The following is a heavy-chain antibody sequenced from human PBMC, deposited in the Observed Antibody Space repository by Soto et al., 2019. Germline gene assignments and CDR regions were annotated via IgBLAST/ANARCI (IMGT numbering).Heavy chain of an antibody. D-gene: IGHD5-12*01. V-gene: IGHV3-21*01. Sequence: EVQLVESGGGLVKPGGSLRLSCAASGFTFSSYSMNWVRQAPGKGLEWVSSISSSSSYIYYADSVKGRFTISRDNAPNSLYLQLNSLRAEDTAVYYCAGGRDGYNYRAFDIWGQGTMVTVSS. CDR2: ISSSSSYI. CDR3: AGGRDGYNYRAFDI. J-gene: IGHJ3*02. CDR1: GFTFSSYS.